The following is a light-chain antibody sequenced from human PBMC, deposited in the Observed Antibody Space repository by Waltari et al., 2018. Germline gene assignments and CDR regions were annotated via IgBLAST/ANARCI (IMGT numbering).Light chain of an antibody. CDR3: ATWDDSLTAWV. J-gene: IGLJ3*02. Sequence: QSVLTQPPSTSGTPGQRVTLSCSGSSANIGPYYVYWYHQLPGTAPKLLIYRNNQRPSGVPDRFSGSKSGTSASLAISGLRSEDEADYYCATWDDSLTAWVFGGGTKLTVL. CDR1: SANIGPYY. V-gene: IGLV1-47*01. CDR2: RNN.